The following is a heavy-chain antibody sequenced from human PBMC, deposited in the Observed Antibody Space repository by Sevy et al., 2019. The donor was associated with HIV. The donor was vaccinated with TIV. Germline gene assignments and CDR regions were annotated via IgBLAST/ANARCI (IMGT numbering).Heavy chain of an antibody. V-gene: IGHV4-59*01. J-gene: IGHJ4*02. CDR1: GGSIRSYY. D-gene: IGHD1-26*01. Sequence: SETLSLTCSVSGGSIRSYYWSWIRQPPGKGLEWIGYIYYSGSTNYNPSLKSRVTISVDTSENQFSLKLSSVTAADTALYYCARVGSDWELDYWGQGTLVTGSS. CDR3: ARVGSDWELDY. CDR2: IYYSGST.